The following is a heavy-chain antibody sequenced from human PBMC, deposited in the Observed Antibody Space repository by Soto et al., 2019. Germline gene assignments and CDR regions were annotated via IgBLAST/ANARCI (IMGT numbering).Heavy chain of an antibody. Sequence: GGSLRLSCEAFGFTVSTNYMSWVRQTPGKWLEWVSVFYSGGSTFYADSVKGRFTISRDNSRNTLYLQMRSLRAEDTAVYYCARGFPSMTYYGEYYFDYWGQGXLVTVSS. CDR3: ARGFPSMTYYGEYYFDY. CDR2: FYSGGST. V-gene: IGHV3-53*01. J-gene: IGHJ4*02. D-gene: IGHD3-10*01. CDR1: GFTVSTNY.